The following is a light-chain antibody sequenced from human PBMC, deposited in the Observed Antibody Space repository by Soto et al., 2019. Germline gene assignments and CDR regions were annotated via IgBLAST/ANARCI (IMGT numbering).Light chain of an antibody. CDR2: GAS. CDR1: QSVNSN. V-gene: IGKV3-15*01. Sequence: IGWIPTPPNLVVSPGGGDTRSCRASQSVNSNLAWYQQKPGQAPRLLIYGASTRATGIPARFSGSGSGTEFTLAISSLQSEDFALYYCQQYNNWPLTFGGGTKVDIK. J-gene: IGKJ4*01. CDR3: QQYNNWPLT.